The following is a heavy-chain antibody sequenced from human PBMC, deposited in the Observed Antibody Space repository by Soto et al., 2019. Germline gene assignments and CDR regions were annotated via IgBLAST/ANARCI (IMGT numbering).Heavy chain of an antibody. Sequence: QVQLVQSGAEVKRPGSSVKVSCKASGDTFTFYSINWVRQAPGLGLEWMGRINPILSMSNYARRFQGRVMITSDKCTSTYYTDLSSLSFKDTDLYDSAYGYGSADRAFVCWCPGAVVTVSS. CDR3: AYGYGSADRAFVC. D-gene: IGHD3-10*01. CDR2: INPILSMS. J-gene: IGHJ4*02. V-gene: IGHV1-69*02. CDR1: GDTFTFYS.